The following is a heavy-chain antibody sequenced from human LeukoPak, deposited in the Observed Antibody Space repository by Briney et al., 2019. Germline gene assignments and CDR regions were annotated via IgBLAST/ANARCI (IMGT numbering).Heavy chain of an antibody. V-gene: IGHV1-18*01. Sequence: ASVKVSCKASGYMLTHYGISWVRQAPGQGLEWMGWISDRNGHTKYAQKFQDRVTLTTDTTTSTAYMELRSLRSDDTAVYYCARINGDHPKYYFDYWGQGTLVTVSS. CDR3: ARINGDHPKYYFDY. CDR1: GYMLTHYG. J-gene: IGHJ4*02. D-gene: IGHD4-17*01. CDR2: ISDRNGHT.